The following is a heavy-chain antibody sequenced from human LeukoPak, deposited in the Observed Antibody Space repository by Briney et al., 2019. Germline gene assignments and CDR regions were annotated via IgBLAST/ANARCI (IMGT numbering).Heavy chain of an antibody. D-gene: IGHD6-6*01. V-gene: IGHV7-4-1*02. J-gene: IGHJ4*02. CDR1: GYTFTSYA. Sequence: ASVKVSCKASGYTFTSYARNWVRQAPGQGLEWMGWINTNTGNPTYAQGFTGRFVFSLDTSVSTAYLQISSLKAEDTAVYYCARAVAARLIDYFDYWGQGTLVTVSS. CDR3: ARAVAARLIDYFDY. CDR2: INTNTGNP.